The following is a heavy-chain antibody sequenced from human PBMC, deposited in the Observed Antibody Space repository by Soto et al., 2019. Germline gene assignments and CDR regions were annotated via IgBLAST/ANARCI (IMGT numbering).Heavy chain of an antibody. CDR2: IIPIFGTT. CDR3: ARDRTDSGYYTNWLDP. V-gene: IGHV1-69*06. Sequence: GASVKVSCKASGGTFRSDAITWVRQAPGQGLEWVGRIIPIFGTTHYAQNLQGRVTISADKSTLTSYMEPHSWTSDDTALYYCARDRTDSGYYTNWLDPWGQGTQVTVSS. D-gene: IGHD3-22*01. J-gene: IGHJ5*02. CDR1: GGTFRSDA.